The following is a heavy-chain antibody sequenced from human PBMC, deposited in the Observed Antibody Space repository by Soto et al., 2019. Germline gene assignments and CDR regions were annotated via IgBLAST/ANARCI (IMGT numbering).Heavy chain of an antibody. Sequence: GGSLRLSCAASGFTVSSNYMSWVRQAPGKGLEWVSVIYSGGSTYYADSVKGRFTISRDNSKNTLYLQMNSLRAEDTAVYYCEVPTYDGWFDPWGQGTLVTVSS. CDR1: GFTVSSNY. J-gene: IGHJ5*02. CDR2: IYSGGST. V-gene: IGHV3-66*01. D-gene: IGHD1-1*01. CDR3: EVPTYDGWFDP.